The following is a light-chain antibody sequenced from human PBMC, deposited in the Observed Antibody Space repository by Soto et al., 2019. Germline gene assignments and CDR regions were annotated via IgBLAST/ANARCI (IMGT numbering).Light chain of an antibody. CDR2: DVR. Sequence: QSVLTQPASVSGSHGQSITISCTGTSRDVGGYNYVSWYQQHPGKAPKLMIYDVRNRPSGVSNRFSGSKSVNTASLTISGLQAEDEADYYCSSYTTISTYVFGTGTKLTVL. V-gene: IGLV2-14*01. J-gene: IGLJ1*01. CDR3: SSYTTISTYV. CDR1: SRDVGGYNY.